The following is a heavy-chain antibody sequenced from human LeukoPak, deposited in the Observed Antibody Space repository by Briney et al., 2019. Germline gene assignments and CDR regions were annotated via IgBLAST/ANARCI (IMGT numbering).Heavy chain of an antibody. Sequence: GRSLRLSSAASGFALTSYAMQWVCPAPGKGLERVVVISYEGSNKYYADSVKGRFTISRDNAKNSLFLQMNSLRAEDTAVYFCASGDVFNYWGQGTLVSVSS. CDR3: ASGDVFNY. CDR2: ISYEGSNK. V-gene: IGHV3-30-3*01. D-gene: IGHD4-17*01. CDR1: GFALTSYA. J-gene: IGHJ4*02.